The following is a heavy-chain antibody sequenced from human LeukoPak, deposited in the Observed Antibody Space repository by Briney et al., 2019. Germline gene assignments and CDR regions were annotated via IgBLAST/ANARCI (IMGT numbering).Heavy chain of an antibody. CDR2: IYYSGST. Sequence: PSETLSLTCTVSGGSISSYYWSWIRQPPGKGLEWIGYIYYSGSTNYNPSLKSRVTISVDTSKNQFSLKLSSVTAADTAVYYCARNYYYYGMDVWGQGTTVTVSS. CDR3: ARNYYYYGMDV. J-gene: IGHJ6*02. CDR1: GGSISSYY. V-gene: IGHV4-59*12.